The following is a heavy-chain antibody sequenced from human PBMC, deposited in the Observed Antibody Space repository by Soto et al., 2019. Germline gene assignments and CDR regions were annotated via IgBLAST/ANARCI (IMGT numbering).Heavy chain of an antibody. CDR2: ILPVFGIT. CDR1: GDTSSNYG. D-gene: IGHD1-26*01. V-gene: IGHV1-69*10. CDR3: ARDPDEVVGTDYHYYGMDV. J-gene: IGHJ6*02. Sequence: GASVKVSCKASGDTSSNYGVSWVRQAPGQGLEWMGGILPVFGITTYARNFQGRITITADKSTSTVYMELTSLRSDDTATYYCARDPDEVVGTDYHYYGMDVWDQGAKVTVSS.